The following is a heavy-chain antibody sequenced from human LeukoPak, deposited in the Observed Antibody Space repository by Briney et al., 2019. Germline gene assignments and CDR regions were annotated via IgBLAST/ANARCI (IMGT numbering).Heavy chain of an antibody. CDR2: INPNSGGT. J-gene: IGHJ4*02. V-gene: IGHV1-2*02. D-gene: IGHD3-22*01. CDR3: ARPKGSQYYYDSSGYRDFDY. CDR1: GYTFTVYY. Sequence: GASVTVSCKASGYTFTVYYMHWVRQAPGQGLEWMGWINPNSGGTNYAQKFQGRVTMTRDTSISTAYMELSRLRSDDTAVYYCARPKGSQYYYDSSGYRDFDYWGQGTLVTVSS.